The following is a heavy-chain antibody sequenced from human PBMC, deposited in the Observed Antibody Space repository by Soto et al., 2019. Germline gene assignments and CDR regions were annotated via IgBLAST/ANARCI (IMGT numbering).Heavy chain of an antibody. J-gene: IGHJ4*02. Sequence: SGGSLRLSCAASGFTFSDYYMSWIRQAPGKGLEWVSYISSSGSTIYYADSVKGRFTISRDNAKNSLYLQMNSLRAEDTAVYYCARDQGYSSSWHDYWGQGTLVTVSS. CDR3: ARDQGYSSSWHDY. V-gene: IGHV3-11*01. CDR1: GFTFSDYY. CDR2: ISSSGSTI. D-gene: IGHD6-13*01.